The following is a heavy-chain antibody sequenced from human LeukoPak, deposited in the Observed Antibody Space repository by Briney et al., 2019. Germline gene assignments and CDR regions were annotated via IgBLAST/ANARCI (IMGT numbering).Heavy chain of an antibody. CDR1: EYTFTGYA. J-gene: IGHJ4*02. CDR2: ISIYSGNT. CDR3: ARDPGGTWGFDY. V-gene: IGHV1-18*01. D-gene: IGHD7-27*01. Sequence: ASVKVSCKASEYTFTGYAINWVRQAPGQGLEWMGWISIYSGNTNYAQKFQDRISMTTDTSTSTAYMELRSLKSDDTAVYYCARDPGGTWGFDYWGQGALVTVSS.